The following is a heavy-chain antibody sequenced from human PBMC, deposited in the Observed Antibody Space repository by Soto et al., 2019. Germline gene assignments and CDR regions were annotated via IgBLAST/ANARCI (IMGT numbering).Heavy chain of an antibody. D-gene: IGHD5-18*01. Sequence: LGESLKISCKGSGYSFTSYWIGWVRQMPGKGLEWMGIIYPGDSDTRYSPSFQGQVTISADKSISTAYLQWSSLKASDTAMYYCARQRTIYSSDYYYYGMDVWGQGTTVTVSS. CDR2: IYPGDSDT. CDR3: ARQRTIYSSDYYYYGMDV. V-gene: IGHV5-51*01. CDR1: GYSFTSYW. J-gene: IGHJ6*02.